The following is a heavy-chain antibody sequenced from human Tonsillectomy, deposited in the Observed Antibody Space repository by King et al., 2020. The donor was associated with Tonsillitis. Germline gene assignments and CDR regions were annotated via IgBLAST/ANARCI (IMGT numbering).Heavy chain of an antibody. CDR3: ARDLSYDSSGYYGY. V-gene: IGHV1-2*02. CDR1: GYTFTGYY. J-gene: IGHJ4*02. D-gene: IGHD3-22*01. Sequence: HVQLVESGAEVKKPGASVKVSCKASGYTFTGYYIHWVRQAPGQGLEWMGWINPNSGGTNYAQKFQGRITMTSDTSISTSYMELGRLRSDDTAVYYCARDLSYDSSGYYGYWGQGTLVTVSS. CDR2: INPNSGGT.